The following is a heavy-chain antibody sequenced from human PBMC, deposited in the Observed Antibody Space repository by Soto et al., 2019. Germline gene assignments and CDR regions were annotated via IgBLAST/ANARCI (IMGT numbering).Heavy chain of an antibody. CDR1: GYSFTNYA. Sequence: ASVKVSCKAYGYSFTNYAIHWLRQAPGQRLEWMGWVNGGNGNTKYSQKFQGRVSITRDTSATAAYMELSSLRSEDTAVYYCAKDWSPYGSGSYDWLDPWGQGTLVTVSS. CDR2: VNGGNGNT. J-gene: IGHJ5*02. CDR3: AKDWSPYGSGSYDWLDP. D-gene: IGHD3-10*01. V-gene: IGHV1-3*01.